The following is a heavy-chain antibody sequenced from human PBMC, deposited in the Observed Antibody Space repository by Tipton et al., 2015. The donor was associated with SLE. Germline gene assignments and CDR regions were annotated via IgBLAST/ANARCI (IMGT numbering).Heavy chain of an antibody. CDR3: AKDFTNYGDSAWYFHL. J-gene: IGHJ2*01. D-gene: IGHD4-17*01. V-gene: IGHV3-30*02. Sequence: SLRLSCAASAFRFSIYGMHWVRQAPGKGLEWVAFIRYDGGNSYYTNSVKGRFTISRANSKNTGYLQMTSLRSEDTAIYDCAKDFTNYGDSAWYFHLWGRGTLVTVPS. CDR2: IRYDGGNS. CDR1: AFRFSIYG.